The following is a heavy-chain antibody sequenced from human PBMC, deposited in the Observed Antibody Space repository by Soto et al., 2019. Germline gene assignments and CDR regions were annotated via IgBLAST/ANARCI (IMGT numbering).Heavy chain of an antibody. J-gene: IGHJ4*01. Sequence: EVQLLESGGGLVQPGGSLRLSCVASGFTYSNYAMTWVRQAPGKGLEWVSALSGGGGDTFYADSVQVRFTISRDNSKKTLYMQMNNLRADSTAIYYCAKGGQERQGVFPDNWDNATLVTVSS. D-gene: IGHD3-16*01. CDR1: GFTYSNYA. CDR2: LSGGGGDT. V-gene: IGHV3-23*01. CDR3: AKGGQERQGVFPDN.